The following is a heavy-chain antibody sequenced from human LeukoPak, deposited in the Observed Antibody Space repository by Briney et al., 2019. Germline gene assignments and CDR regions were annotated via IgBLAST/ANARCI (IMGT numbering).Heavy chain of an antibody. CDR1: GGSFSRHA. CDR2: IIPLFGTT. V-gene: IGHV1-69*05. D-gene: IGHD1-26*01. J-gene: IGHJ4*02. Sequence: SVKVSCKASGGSFSRHAISWVRQAPGQGLERMGEIIPLFGTTHYAQKFQGRVTITTDESTSTGYVELSSLRSEDTAVYYCARGVIVAATHFDNWGQGTLVTVSS. CDR3: ARGVIVAATHFDN.